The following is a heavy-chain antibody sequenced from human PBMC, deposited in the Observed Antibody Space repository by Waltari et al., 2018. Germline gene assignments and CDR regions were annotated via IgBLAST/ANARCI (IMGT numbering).Heavy chain of an antibody. CDR2: INTNSGDT. Sequence: QVQLVQSGAEVQKPGASGQVSCKASGYTFTGYYMHWVRQAPGQGLEWMGWINTNSGDTNSAQKFQGRVTVTRDTSISTAYMELSRLTSDDTAVYYCARGGSSSCDYWGQGTLVTVSP. D-gene: IGHD1-26*01. V-gene: IGHV1-2*02. J-gene: IGHJ4*02. CDR3: ARGGSSSCDY. CDR1: GYTFTGYY.